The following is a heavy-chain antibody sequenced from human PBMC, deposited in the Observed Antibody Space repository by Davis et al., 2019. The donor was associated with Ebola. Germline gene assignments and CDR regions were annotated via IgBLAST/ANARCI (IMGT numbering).Heavy chain of an antibody. V-gene: IGHV1-2*06. CDR1: GYTFTGYY. J-gene: IGHJ4*02. D-gene: IGHD1-1*01. Sequence: ASVKVSCKASGYTFTGYYMHWVRQAPGQGLEWMGRINPNSGGTNYAQNVQGRVTMTTDTSTSTAYMEVGILRSDDTAVYYCARAQFPTTSDHWGQETLVTVSS. CDR2: INPNSGGT. CDR3: ARAQFPTTSDH.